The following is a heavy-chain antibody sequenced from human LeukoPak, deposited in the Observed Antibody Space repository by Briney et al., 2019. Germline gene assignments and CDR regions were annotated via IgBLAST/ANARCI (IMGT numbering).Heavy chain of an antibody. CDR1: GITFSSYA. D-gene: IGHD1-26*01. Sequence: GGSLRLSCAASGITFSSYAMHWVRQAPGKGLEWVAVISYDGSNKYYADSVKGRFTISRDNSKNTLYLQMNSLTAEDTAVYYCARDPYSGGYWNYYYYYMDVWGKGTTVTISS. J-gene: IGHJ6*03. CDR3: ARDPYSGGYWNYYYYYMDV. CDR2: ISYDGSNK. V-gene: IGHV3-30*04.